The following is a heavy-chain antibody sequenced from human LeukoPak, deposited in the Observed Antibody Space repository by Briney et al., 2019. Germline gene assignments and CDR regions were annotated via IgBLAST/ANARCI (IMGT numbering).Heavy chain of an antibody. J-gene: IGHJ5*02. CDR1: GGTFSSYA. Sequence: ASVKVSCKASGGTFSSYAISWVRQAPGQGLGWMGGIIPIFGTANYAQKFQGRVTITKDESTRTVYLELTSLTSDDTAVYYCARDVHGDYGSGWFDPWGQGTLVSVSS. CDR3: ARDVHGDYGSGWFDP. V-gene: IGHV1-69*05. D-gene: IGHD4-17*01. CDR2: IIPIFGTA.